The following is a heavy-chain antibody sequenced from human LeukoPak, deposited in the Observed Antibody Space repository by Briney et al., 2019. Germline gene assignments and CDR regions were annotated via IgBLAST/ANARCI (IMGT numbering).Heavy chain of an antibody. CDR2: MNPNSGNT. CDR1: GYTFTSYD. CDR3: AKGGSSWFGELLYKYYFDY. D-gene: IGHD3-10*01. Sequence: ASVTVSCKASGYTFTSYDINWVRQATGQGLEWMGWMNPNSGNTGYAQKFQGRVTMTRNTSISTAYMELSSLRSEDTAVYYCAKGGSSWFGELLYKYYFDYWGQGTLVTVSS. J-gene: IGHJ4*02. V-gene: IGHV1-8*01.